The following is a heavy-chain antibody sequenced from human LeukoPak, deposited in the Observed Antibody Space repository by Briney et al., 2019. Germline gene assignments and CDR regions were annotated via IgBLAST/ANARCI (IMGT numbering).Heavy chain of an antibody. J-gene: IGHJ6*02. Sequence: PGGSLRLSCAASGFTFSSYSMNWVRQAPGKGLEWVSSISSSSSYIYYADSVKGRFTISRDNAKNSLYPQMNSLRAVDTAVYYCARDVWPYGNYYYGMDVWGQGTTVTVSS. CDR2: ISSSSSYI. CDR3: ARDVWPYGNYYYGMDV. V-gene: IGHV3-21*01. CDR1: GFTFSSYS. D-gene: IGHD4-17*01.